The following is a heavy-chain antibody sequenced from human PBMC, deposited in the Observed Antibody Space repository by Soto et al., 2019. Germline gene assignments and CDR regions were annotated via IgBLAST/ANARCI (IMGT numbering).Heavy chain of an antibody. V-gene: IGHV3-23*01. J-gene: IGHJ4*02. CDR2: ISGSGGST. Sequence: GGSLRLSCAASGFTFSSYAMSWVRQAPGKGLEWVSAISGSGGSTYYADSVKGRFTISRDNSKNTLYLQMNSLRAEDTSLYYCANQRVPAVHTSYFDYWGQGTLVTVSS. CDR3: ANQRVPAVHTSYFDY. D-gene: IGHD2-2*01. CDR1: GFTFSSYA.